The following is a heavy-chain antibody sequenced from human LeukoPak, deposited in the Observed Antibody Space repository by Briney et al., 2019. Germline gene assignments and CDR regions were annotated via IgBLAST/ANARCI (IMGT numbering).Heavy chain of an antibody. Sequence: GGSLRLSCVSSGFTIGTAWMSWVRQAPGKGLEWLGHIKSEGEGATTDYAAPAKGRFAISRDDSKDMIYLQMSSLKIDDTAIYYCIAHFPYFYGFDVWGKGTTVAVSS. CDR1: GFTIGTAW. CDR2: IKSEGEGATT. J-gene: IGHJ6*04. D-gene: IGHD3-3*02. V-gene: IGHV3-15*01. CDR3: IAHFPYFYGFDV.